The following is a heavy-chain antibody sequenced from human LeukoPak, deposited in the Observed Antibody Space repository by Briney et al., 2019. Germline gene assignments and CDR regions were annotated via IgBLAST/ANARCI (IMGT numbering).Heavy chain of an antibody. CDR1: GGSISSYY. CDR2: IYYSGYT. J-gene: IGHJ6*03. CDR3: ARETSQKGAHYMDV. V-gene: IGHV4-59*01. Sequence: PSETLSLTCTVSGGSISSYYWSWIRQPPGKGLKWIGNIYYSGYTTYSPSLRSRVTISVDTSKNQFSLKLSAVTAADTAVYYCARETSQKGAHYMDVWGKGTTITISS. D-gene: IGHD3-16*01.